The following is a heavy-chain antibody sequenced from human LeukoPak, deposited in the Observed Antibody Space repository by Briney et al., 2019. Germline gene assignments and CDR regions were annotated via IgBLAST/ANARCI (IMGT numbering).Heavy chain of an antibody. CDR3: ARIRDGYNDAYDI. CDR2: INPSDGST. D-gene: IGHD5-24*01. J-gene: IGHJ3*02. CDR1: GYTFTSYY. Sequence: ASVKVSCKASGYTFTSYYIHLVRQAPGQGFEWMAIINPSDGSTTNSQKFQGRVTMTRDTSTSTVYMELSGLRSEDTALYYCARIRDGYNDAYDIWGQGTMVTVSS. V-gene: IGHV1-46*01.